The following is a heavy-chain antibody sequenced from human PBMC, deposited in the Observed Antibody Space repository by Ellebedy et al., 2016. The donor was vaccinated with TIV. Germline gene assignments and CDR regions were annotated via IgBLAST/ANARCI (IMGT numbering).Heavy chain of an antibody. J-gene: IGHJ4*02. Sequence: MPSETLSLTCIVSGDSISSTNYFWGWIRQSTGKGLEWIGSIYFRGSTYYDPSLKSRLTISIDTSKNHFSLTLTSVTAADTAIYYCARQSGSRSFDNWGQGTLVTVSS. V-gene: IGHV4-39*01. CDR2: IYFRGST. CDR1: GDSISSTNYF. CDR3: ARQSGSRSFDN. D-gene: IGHD3-10*01.